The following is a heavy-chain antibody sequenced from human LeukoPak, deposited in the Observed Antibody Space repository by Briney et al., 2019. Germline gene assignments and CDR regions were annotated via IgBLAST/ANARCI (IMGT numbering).Heavy chain of an antibody. D-gene: IGHD5-24*01. CDR1: GLTFSSYW. J-gene: IGHJ4*02. CDR3: VRDSNFKIDY. V-gene: IGHV3-74*01. CDR2: INSDGSST. Sequence: GGSLRLSCAASGLTFSSYWMHWVRQAPGKGLVWVSRINSDGSSTSYADSVKGRSTISRDNAKNTLYLQMNSLRADDTAIYYCVRDSNFKIDYWGQGTLVTVSS.